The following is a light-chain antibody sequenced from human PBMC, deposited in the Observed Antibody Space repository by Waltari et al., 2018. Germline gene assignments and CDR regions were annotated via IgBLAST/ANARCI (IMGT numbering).Light chain of an antibody. CDR2: FGS. Sequence: IVMTQPPISPPVTPGEPAHISSRPSASLLHTNGYYYLDGYLQRPGQSPQLLISFGSNRASGVADRFSGSASGTDFTLQVSRVEAEDVGVYFCMQGLQIPFTFGQGTRLQI. J-gene: IGKJ2*01. V-gene: IGKV2-28*01. CDR1: ASLLHTNGYYY. CDR3: MQGLQIPFT.